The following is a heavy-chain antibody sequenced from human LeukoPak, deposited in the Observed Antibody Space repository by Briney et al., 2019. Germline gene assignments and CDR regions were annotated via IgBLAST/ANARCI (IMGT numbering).Heavy chain of an antibody. J-gene: IGHJ3*02. Sequence: PSETLSLTCTVSGGSISSYYWSWIRQPPGKGLEWIGYICYSGSTNYNPSLKSRVTISVDTSKNQFSLKLSSVTAADTAVYYCASYWGIDAFDIWGQGTMVTVSS. D-gene: IGHD7-27*01. CDR2: ICYSGST. CDR1: GGSISSYY. CDR3: ASYWGIDAFDI. V-gene: IGHV4-59*01.